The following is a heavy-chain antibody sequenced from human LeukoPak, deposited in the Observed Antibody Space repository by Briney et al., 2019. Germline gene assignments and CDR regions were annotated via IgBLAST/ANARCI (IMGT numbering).Heavy chain of an antibody. V-gene: IGHV4-59*01. CDR1: GDTISSNF. J-gene: IGHJ4*02. CDR3: ARKAANFDY. D-gene: IGHD2-15*01. Sequence: SETLSLTCTVSGDTISSNFWSCVRRPPGKGLEWMGYIYYIGSTKYNPSLKCRVTISVDTSKNQISLKLTSVTAAGTAVDYCARKAANFDYWGQGTLVTVSS. CDR2: IYYIGST.